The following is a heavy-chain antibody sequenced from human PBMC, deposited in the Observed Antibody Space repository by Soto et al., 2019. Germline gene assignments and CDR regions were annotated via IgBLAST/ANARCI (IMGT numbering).Heavy chain of an antibody. CDR1: GFSVNNNY. CDR3: ARDSTAYYSMDV. CDR2: IYSGGST. Sequence: EVQLVQSGGGVVQPGGSLRLSCAASGFSVNNNYMSWVRQAPGKGLEWVSVIYSGGSTYYADSVKGRFTISRDNSKITLYLQMNSLRAEDTAVYYCARDSTAYYSMDVWGKGTTVTVSS. D-gene: IGHD2-2*01. J-gene: IGHJ6*03. V-gene: IGHV3-66*01.